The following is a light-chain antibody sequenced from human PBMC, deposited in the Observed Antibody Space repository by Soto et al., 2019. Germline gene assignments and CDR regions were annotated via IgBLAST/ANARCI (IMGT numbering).Light chain of an antibody. Sequence: DIQLPPSPSSLAESVGARATITCRASQSIISYLNWYQQKPGKAPKLLIYAASSLQSGVPSRFSGSGSGTDFTLTISSLQPEDFATYYCQQSYSTPRITFGGGTKGDIK. CDR2: AAS. CDR1: QSIISY. J-gene: IGKJ4*01. V-gene: IGKV1-39*01. CDR3: QQSYSTPRIT.